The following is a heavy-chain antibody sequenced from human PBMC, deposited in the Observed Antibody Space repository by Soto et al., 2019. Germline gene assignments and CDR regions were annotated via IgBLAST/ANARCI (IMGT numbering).Heavy chain of an antibody. J-gene: IGHJ4*02. Sequence: QVQLVESGGGVVQPGRSLRLSCAAAGFSFSRYGMHWVRQAPGKGLEWVAIISYDGTNKHYADSVKGRFTISRDNSKKTMYLQMNRLRAGDTAVFYCARGDTLPGYWGQGSLVTVSS. CDR3: ARGDTLPGY. V-gene: IGHV3-33*01. D-gene: IGHD3-10*01. CDR2: ISYDGTNK. CDR1: GFSFSRYG.